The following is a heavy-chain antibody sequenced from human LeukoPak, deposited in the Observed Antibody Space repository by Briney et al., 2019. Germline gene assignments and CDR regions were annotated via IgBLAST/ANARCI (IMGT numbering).Heavy chain of an antibody. CDR1: GYTFTGYY. CDR3: ARDLTIFGVVQNWFDP. V-gene: IGHV1-2*02. Sequence: ASVKVSCKASGYTFTGYYMHWVRQAPGQGLEWMGWINPNSGGTNYAQKFQGRVTMTRDTSISTAYMELSRLRSDDTAVYYCARDLTIFGVVQNWFDPWGQGTLATVSS. D-gene: IGHD3-3*01. CDR2: INPNSGGT. J-gene: IGHJ5*02.